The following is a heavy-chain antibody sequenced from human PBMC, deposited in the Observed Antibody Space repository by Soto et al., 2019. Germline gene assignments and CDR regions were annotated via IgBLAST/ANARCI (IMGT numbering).Heavy chain of an antibody. D-gene: IGHD1-7*01. CDR2: ISGDGSST. Sequence: GGSLRLSCAASAFTFRSYWMHWVRQSPGKGLVWVSRISGDGSSTNYADSVKGRFTISRDNAKNTVYLQIDSLRAEDTAVYYCARSLPGTYGAFDLWGQGTVVTVSS. CDR1: AFTFRSYW. V-gene: IGHV3-74*01. CDR3: ARSLPGTYGAFDL. J-gene: IGHJ3*01.